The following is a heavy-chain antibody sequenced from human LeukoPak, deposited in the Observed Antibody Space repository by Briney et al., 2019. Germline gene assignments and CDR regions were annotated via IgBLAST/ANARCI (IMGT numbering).Heavy chain of an antibody. CDR3: AKFTGTTIYYGMDV. Sequence: GGSLRLSCAASGFTFNSCAMGWARQAPGKGLEWVSGITGNGGTKYYTGSVKGRFTISRDNSKDTLYLQVNSLRAEDTAVYYCAKFTGTTIYYGMDVWGRGTTVTVSS. V-gene: IGHV3-23*01. J-gene: IGHJ6*02. CDR2: ITGNGGTK. CDR1: GFTFNSCA. D-gene: IGHD1-7*01.